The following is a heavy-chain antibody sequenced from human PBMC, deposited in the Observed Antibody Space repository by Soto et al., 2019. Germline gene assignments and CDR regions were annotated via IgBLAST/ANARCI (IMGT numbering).Heavy chain of an antibody. D-gene: IGHD3-22*01. CDR3: ARDGTLYDSSAYYYLY. Sequence: QVQLVQYGAEVKKPGSSVKVSCKASGGTFSRYTITWVRQAPGQGLEWMGGITPMFGTPNYAQKFQGRDTITADESTSTAYMELSRLRSEETAMYYCARDGTLYDSSAYYYLYWGQGTLVTVSS. CDR2: ITPMFGTP. J-gene: IGHJ4*02. V-gene: IGHV1-69*01. CDR1: GGTFSRYT.